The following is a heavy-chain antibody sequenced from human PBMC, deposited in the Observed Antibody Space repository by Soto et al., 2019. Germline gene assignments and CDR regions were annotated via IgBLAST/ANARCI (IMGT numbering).Heavy chain of an antibody. CDR1: GYTFTGYY. V-gene: IGHV1-2*02. CDR3: ANQRTAYEYGSGSYREGFDS. Sequence: ASVKVSFTSSGYTFTGYYMHWVRQAPGQGLEWMGWINPNSGGTNYAQKFQGRVTMTRDTSISTAYMERSRLRSDDKAVYYCANQRTAYEYGSGSYREGFDSWGQGTMV. CDR2: INPNSGGT. D-gene: IGHD3-10*01. J-gene: IGHJ3*02.